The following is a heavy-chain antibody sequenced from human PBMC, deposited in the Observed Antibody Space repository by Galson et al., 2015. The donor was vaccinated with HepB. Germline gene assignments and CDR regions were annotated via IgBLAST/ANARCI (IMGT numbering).Heavy chain of an antibody. J-gene: IGHJ4*02. CDR2: IRSKSDGGTT. CDR3: TADRAGVGVTHY. Sequence: SLRLSCAASGFTFSNAWMSWVRQAPGKGLEWVGRIRSKSDGGTTDYGAPVKDRFTISRDDSKNTLYLQMNSLKTEDTAVYYCTADRAGVGVTHYWGQGTVVTVSP. CDR1: GFTFSNAW. V-gene: IGHV3-15*01. D-gene: IGHD1-26*01.